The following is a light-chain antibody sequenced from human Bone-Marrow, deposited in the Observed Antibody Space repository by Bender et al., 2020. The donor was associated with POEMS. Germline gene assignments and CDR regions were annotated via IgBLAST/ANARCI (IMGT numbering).Light chain of an antibody. V-gene: IGLV3-1*01. CDR1: ILAKKY. J-gene: IGLJ3*02. Sequence: SYELTQPPSVSVSPGQTARITCSGDILAKKYARWFQQKPGQAPVLVIYKDTGRPSGIPERFSGSNSGNTATLTISGTQAMDEADYYCQTWDSSTPWRVFGGGTKLTVL. CDR3: QTWDSSTPWRV. CDR2: KDT.